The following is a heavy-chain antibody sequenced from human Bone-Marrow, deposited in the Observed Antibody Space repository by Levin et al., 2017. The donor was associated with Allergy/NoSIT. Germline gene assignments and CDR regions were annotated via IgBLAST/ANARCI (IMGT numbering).Heavy chain of an antibody. CDR2: ISPSAGST. CDR1: GYTFTNYY. CDR3: ARATFSYNSTDYHFYWFDP. V-gene: IGHV1-46*01. J-gene: IGHJ5*02. Sequence: GESLKISCKASGYTFTNYYIHWVRQAPGQGLEWMGVISPSAGSTNSAQKFQGRVTMTRDTSASTVYMELSSLRSEDTAVYYCARATFSYNSTDYHFYWFDPWGQGTLVTVSS. D-gene: IGHD5-24*01.